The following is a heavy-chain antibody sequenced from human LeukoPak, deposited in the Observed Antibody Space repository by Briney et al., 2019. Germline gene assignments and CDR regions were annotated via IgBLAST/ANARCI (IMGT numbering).Heavy chain of an antibody. Sequence: PGGSLRLSCAASGFTFSSYAMSWVRQAPGKGLDWVSAISGSGGSTYYADSVKGRFTISRDSSKNTLYLQMNSLRAEDTAVYYCAKDGSTSYAFDIWGQGTMVTVSS. V-gene: IGHV3-23*01. CDR2: ISGSGGST. D-gene: IGHD3-10*01. J-gene: IGHJ3*02. CDR3: AKDGSTSYAFDI. CDR1: GFTFSSYA.